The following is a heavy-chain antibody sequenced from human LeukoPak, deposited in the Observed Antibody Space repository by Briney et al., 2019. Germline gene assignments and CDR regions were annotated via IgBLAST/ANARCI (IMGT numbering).Heavy chain of an antibody. CDR2: IRYDGSNK. V-gene: IGHV3-30*02. D-gene: IGHD2-2*02. J-gene: IGHJ6*03. Sequence: PGGSLRLSCAASGFTFSSYGMHWVRQAPGKGLEWVAFIRYDGSNKYYADSVKGRFTISRDNSKNTLYLQMNSLRAEDTAVYYCAKKPAAIAFYYYYMDVWGKGTTVTVS. CDR3: AKKPAAIAFYYYYMDV. CDR1: GFTFSSYG.